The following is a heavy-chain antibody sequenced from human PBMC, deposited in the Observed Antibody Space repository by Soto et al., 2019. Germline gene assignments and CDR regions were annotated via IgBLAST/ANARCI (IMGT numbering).Heavy chain of an antibody. D-gene: IGHD1-26*01. V-gene: IGHV1-24*01. CDR3: ATVLRAAYSGPPNFDY. CDR1: GYTFTSYA. Sequence: ASVKVSCKASGYTFTSYAMHWVRQAPGQRLEWMGGFDPEDGETIYAQKFQGRVTMTEDTSTDTAYMELSSLRSEDTAVYYCATVLRAAYSGPPNFDYWGQGTLVTVSS. J-gene: IGHJ4*02. CDR2: FDPEDGET.